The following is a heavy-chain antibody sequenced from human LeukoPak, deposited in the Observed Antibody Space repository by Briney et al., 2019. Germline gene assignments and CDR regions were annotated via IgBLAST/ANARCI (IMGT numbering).Heavy chain of an antibody. CDR3: ARDQGGSYSY. CDR1: GFMFDDYG. D-gene: IGHD1-26*01. CDR2: IDWSGEKT. V-gene: IGHV3-20*04. Sequence: GGSLRLSCEASGFMFDDYGLSWVRHVPGTGLEWVSGIDWSGEKTYYSDSVKGRFTISRDTAENSLSLQMNSLRAEDTAVYYCARDQGGSYSYWGQGTLVTVSS. J-gene: IGHJ4*02.